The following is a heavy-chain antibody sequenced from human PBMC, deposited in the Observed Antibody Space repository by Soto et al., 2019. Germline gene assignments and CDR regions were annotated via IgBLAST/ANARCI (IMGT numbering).Heavy chain of an antibody. D-gene: IGHD1-1*01. Sequence: PGESLKISCKGSGYSFTSYWIGWVRQMPGKGLEWMGIIYPGDSDTRYSPSFQGQVTISADKSISTAYLQWSSLKASDTAMYYCARQDNWNDLIGAFDIWGQGTMVTVSS. V-gene: IGHV5-51*01. CDR2: IYPGDSDT. CDR1: GYSFTSYW. J-gene: IGHJ3*02. CDR3: ARQDNWNDLIGAFDI.